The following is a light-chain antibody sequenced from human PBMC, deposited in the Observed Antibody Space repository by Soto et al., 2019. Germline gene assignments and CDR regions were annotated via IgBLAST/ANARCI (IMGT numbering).Light chain of an antibody. CDR1: SSNIGRNT. V-gene: IGLV1-44*01. J-gene: IGLJ2*01. CDR2: GDN. Sequence: QSALTQPPSASGTPGQRVTISCSGSSSNIGRNTVNWYQQLPGTAPKVLIFGDNLRPSGVPDRFSGSKSGTSASLAINGLQSEDEADYYCAAWDDSLNGPLFGGGTQLTVL. CDR3: AAWDDSLNGPL.